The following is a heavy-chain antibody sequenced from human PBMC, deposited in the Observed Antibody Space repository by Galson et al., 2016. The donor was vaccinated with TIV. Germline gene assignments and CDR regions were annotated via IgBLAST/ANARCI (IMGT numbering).Heavy chain of an antibody. Sequence: LSLTCTVSGASISDYFWSWIRQSAGKGLEWVGRMYVPGSSSYNPSLESRVTMSADTSKNQFSLELSSVTAADTAVYYCARDYWVTYTDRPFFDFWGQGILVTVSS. D-gene: IGHD2-21*02. V-gene: IGHV4-4*07. CDR3: ARDYWVTYTDRPFFDF. CDR2: MYVPGSS. CDR1: GASISDYF. J-gene: IGHJ4*02.